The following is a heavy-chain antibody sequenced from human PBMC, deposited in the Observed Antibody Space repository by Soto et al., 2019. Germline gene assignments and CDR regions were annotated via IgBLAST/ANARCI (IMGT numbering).Heavy chain of an antibody. D-gene: IGHD1-26*01. CDR2: INAGNGNT. CDR3: AKDMVGPTKALDV. V-gene: IGHV1-3*01. Sequence: QVQLVQSGAAVRKPGASVKVSCKASGYDFIYSAMHWVRQAPGQRLEWMGWINAGNGNTKYSQKFQGRVSITRDTSARTVYLELSSLRPEDTAVYYCAKDMVGPTKALDVWDQGTMVSVAT. J-gene: IGHJ3*01. CDR1: GYDFIYSA.